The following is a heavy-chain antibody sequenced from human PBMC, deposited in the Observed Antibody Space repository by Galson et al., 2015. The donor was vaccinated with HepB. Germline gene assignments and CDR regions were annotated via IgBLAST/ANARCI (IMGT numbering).Heavy chain of an antibody. D-gene: IGHD6-19*01. Sequence: PALVKPTQTLTLTCTFSGFSLSTTGVGVGWIRQPPGKALEWLALIYWNDDKRYSPSLKSRLTVTKDTSKNQVVLTMTNMDPVDTATYYCARRQYASGWYEALSLFDYWGQGTLVTVSS. CDR2: IYWNDDK. CDR1: GFSLSTTGVG. V-gene: IGHV2-5*01. J-gene: IGHJ4*02. CDR3: ARRQYASGWYEALSLFDY.